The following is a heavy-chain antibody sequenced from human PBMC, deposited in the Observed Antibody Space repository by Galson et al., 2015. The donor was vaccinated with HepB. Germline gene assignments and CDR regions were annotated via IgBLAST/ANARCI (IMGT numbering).Heavy chain of an antibody. V-gene: IGHV3-21*01. CDR1: GFTFSSYN. J-gene: IGHJ4*02. D-gene: IGHD5-18*01. CDR3: ARDQAGYSQAMVDY. Sequence: SLRLSCAASGFTFSSYNMNWVRQAPGKGLEWVSSISSSSSYIYYADSVKGRFTISRDNAKNSLYLQMNSLRAEDTAVYYCARDQAGYSQAMVDYWGQGTLVTVSS. CDR2: ISSSSSYI.